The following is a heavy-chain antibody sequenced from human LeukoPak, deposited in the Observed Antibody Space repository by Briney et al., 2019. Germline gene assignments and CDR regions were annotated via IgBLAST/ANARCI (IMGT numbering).Heavy chain of an antibody. Sequence: ASVKVSCKASGYTFIGYYMQWVRQAPGQGPEWMGWINPDSGVTNYAQKFQGRVTLTRDTSINTAYMELNRLRSGDTAIYYCARDPSGDSSGFPFDRWGQGTLVTVSS. V-gene: IGHV1-2*02. CDR2: INPDSGVT. CDR3: ARDPSGDSSGFPFDR. D-gene: IGHD3-22*01. J-gene: IGHJ4*02. CDR1: GYTFIGYY.